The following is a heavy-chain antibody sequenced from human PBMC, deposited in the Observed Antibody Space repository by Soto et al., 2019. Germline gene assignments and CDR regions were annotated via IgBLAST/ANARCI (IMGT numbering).Heavy chain of an antibody. Sequence: QVQLVESGGGVVQPGRSLRLSCAASGFTFSSYGMHWVRQAPGKGLEWVAVIWYDGSNKYYADSVKGRFTISRDNSKNTLYLQMNSLRAEDTAVYYCARETSPFTYSSGWYSSEYFQHWGQGTLVTVSS. D-gene: IGHD6-19*01. CDR1: GFTFSSYG. J-gene: IGHJ1*01. V-gene: IGHV3-33*01. CDR2: IWYDGSNK. CDR3: ARETSPFTYSSGWYSSEYFQH.